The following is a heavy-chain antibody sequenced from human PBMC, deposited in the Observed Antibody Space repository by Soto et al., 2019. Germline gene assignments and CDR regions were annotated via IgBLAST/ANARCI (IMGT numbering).Heavy chain of an antibody. J-gene: IGHJ4*02. Sequence: EVQLLESGGGLVQPGGSLRLSCVGSGFFFSSYTMTWVRQAPGKGLEWVSSFSATSENTYYADSVRGRFTISRDNSKNTLFLQMKSLTAEETAMYYCAKARDQQWVRLPFDYWGQGILVIVSS. D-gene: IGHD6-19*01. CDR3: AKARDQQWVRLPFDY. CDR2: FSATSENT. V-gene: IGHV3-23*01. CDR1: GFFFSSYT.